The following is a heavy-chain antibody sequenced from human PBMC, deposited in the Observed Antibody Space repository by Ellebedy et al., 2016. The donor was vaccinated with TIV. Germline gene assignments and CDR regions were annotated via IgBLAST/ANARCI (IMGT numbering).Heavy chain of an antibody. J-gene: IGHJ4*02. Sequence: GSLRLXXNVSGGSVSSGNYYWSWIRRPPGKGLEWIGYIHYSGNTYYNPSLKSRVTISVDTSTNHFSLKLSFVTAADTAVYFCARHVRPAAIYWGQGTQVTVSS. CDR3: ARHVRPAAIY. V-gene: IGHV4-61*03. CDR1: GGSVSSGNYY. D-gene: IGHD2-2*01. CDR2: IHYSGNT.